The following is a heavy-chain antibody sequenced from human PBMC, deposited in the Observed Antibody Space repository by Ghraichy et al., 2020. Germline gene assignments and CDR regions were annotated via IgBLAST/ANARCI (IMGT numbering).Heavy chain of an antibody. CDR3: GGNGPRARDAYTIDF. V-gene: IGHV4-59*01. CDR1: GGSINSLY. D-gene: IGHD5-24*01. CDR2: MYHSGAT. J-gene: IGHJ4*02. Sequence: SETLSLTCTVSGGSINSLYWSWIRQSPGKGLEYIGYMYHSGATLYNPSLKSRVTMSVDTSKNHFSLTLTSVTAADTAVYFCGGNGPRARDAYTIDFWGQGTLVTVSS.